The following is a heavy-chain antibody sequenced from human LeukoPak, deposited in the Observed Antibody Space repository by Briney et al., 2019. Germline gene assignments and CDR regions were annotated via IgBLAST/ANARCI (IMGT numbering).Heavy chain of an antibody. V-gene: IGHV5-51*01. CDR1: GYSFTSYW. J-gene: IGHJ3*02. Sequence: GESLKISCKGSGYSFTSYWIGWVRQMPGKGLEWMGIIYPGDSDTRYSPSFQGQVTISADKSISTAYLQWSSLKASDTAMYYCARPLSVPAAHDAFDIWGQGTMVTLSS. D-gene: IGHD2-2*01. CDR2: IYPGDSDT. CDR3: ARPLSVPAAHDAFDI.